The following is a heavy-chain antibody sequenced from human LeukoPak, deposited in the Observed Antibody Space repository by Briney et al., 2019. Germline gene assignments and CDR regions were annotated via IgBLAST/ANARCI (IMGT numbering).Heavy chain of an antibody. Sequence: ASVKVSCKASGYTFTSYAMHWVRQAPGQRLEWMGWINAGNGNTKYSQKFQGRVTITRDTSASTAYMELSRLRSDDTAVYYCARGEACSSTSRYYWFDPWGQGTLVTVSS. J-gene: IGHJ5*02. CDR1: GYTFTSYA. V-gene: IGHV1-3*01. D-gene: IGHD2-2*01. CDR2: INAGNGNT. CDR3: ARGEACSSTSRYYWFDP.